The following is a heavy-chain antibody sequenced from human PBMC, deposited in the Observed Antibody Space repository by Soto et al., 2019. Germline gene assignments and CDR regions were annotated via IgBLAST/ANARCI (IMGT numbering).Heavy chain of an antibody. J-gene: IGHJ5*02. CDR3: ARGMVWGWFDP. CDR1: GGSISSYY. D-gene: IGHD3-10*01. Sequence: QVQLQESGPGLVKPSETLSLTCTVSGGSISSYYWSWIRPPPGKGLEWIGYSYYSGSTNYNPSLKSRVTISVDTSKNQFSLKLSSVTAADTAVYYCARGMVWGWFDPWGQGTLVTVSS. CDR2: SYYSGST. V-gene: IGHV4-59*01.